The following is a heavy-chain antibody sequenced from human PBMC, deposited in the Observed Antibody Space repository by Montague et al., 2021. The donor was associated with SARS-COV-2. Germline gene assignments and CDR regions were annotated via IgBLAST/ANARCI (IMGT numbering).Heavy chain of an antibody. CDR2: VTPSGTT. D-gene: IGHD6-6*01. CDR1: GGSITGFS. V-gene: IGHV4-4*07. Sequence: SETLSLTCAVSGGSITGFSWSWVRQPAGKGLEWIGRVTPSGTTNYSPSLRSRVTMSVDTSKNQFSLNLNSVTAADTAIYYCARRPTRPLSLDSWGQGTLVTVSS. J-gene: IGHJ4*02. CDR3: ARRPTRPLSLDS.